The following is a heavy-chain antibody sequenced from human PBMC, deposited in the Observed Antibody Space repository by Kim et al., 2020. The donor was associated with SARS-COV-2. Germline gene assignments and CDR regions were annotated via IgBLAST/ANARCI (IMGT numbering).Heavy chain of an antibody. Sequence: YADSVKGKLTISRDNSKTTIYLQRSNLRAEDTAVYYCAREEYSGSYFDDWGHGTLVTVSS. CDR3: AREEYSGSYFDD. D-gene: IGHD1-26*01. V-gene: IGHV3-66*01. J-gene: IGHJ4*01.